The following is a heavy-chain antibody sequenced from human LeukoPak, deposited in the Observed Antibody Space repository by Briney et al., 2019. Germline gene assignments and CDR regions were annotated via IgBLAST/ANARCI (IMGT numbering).Heavy chain of an antibody. CDR2: VHYGGST. CDR3: ARGVGATHFDY. Sequence: SGTLSLTCSVSGGSITTYYWTWIRQPPGKGLEWIGYVHYGGSTNYNPSLKSRVTMSEDTSTNQFSLKLSSVTAADTAVYYCARGVGATHFDYWGHGTLVTVSS. V-gene: IGHV4-59*01. CDR1: GGSITTYY. D-gene: IGHD1-26*01. J-gene: IGHJ4*01.